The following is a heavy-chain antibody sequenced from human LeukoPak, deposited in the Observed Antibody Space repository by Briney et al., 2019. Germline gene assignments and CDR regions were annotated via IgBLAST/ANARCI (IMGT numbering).Heavy chain of an antibody. V-gene: IGHV1-69*13. CDR3: ARAEDHPMATILDF. J-gene: IGHJ4*02. D-gene: IGHD5-24*01. CDR1: GYTFTGYY. Sequence: GASVKVSCKASGYTFTGYYMHWVRQAPGQGLEWLGGIIPIFHTSHYARKFQDRVMISADESTSTVYMELSSLRSEDTVVYYCARAEDHPMATILDFWGQGTLVTVSS. CDR2: IIPIFHTS.